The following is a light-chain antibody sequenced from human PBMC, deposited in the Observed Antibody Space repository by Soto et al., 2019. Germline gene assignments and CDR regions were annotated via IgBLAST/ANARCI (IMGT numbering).Light chain of an antibody. Sequence: LAPGERATLSCRASPSVTNFLAWYQQKPGQAPRLLIYGAFNRATGIPARFSGSGSGTDFTLTISSLEPEDSAVYYCQQRNVWPPVTFGQGTRLEIK. CDR2: GAF. CDR3: QQRNVWPPVT. V-gene: IGKV3-11*01. CDR1: PSVTNF. J-gene: IGKJ5*01.